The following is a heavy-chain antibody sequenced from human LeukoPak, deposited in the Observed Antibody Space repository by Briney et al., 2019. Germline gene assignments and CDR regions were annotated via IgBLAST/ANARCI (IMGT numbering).Heavy chain of an antibody. D-gene: IGHD6-13*01. CDR1: GASISGNL. J-gene: IGHJ3*01. CDR2: VYYTGST. CDR3: ARISSSNWYNERGAFDV. V-gene: IGHV4-59*01. Sequence: PSETLSLTCTVSGASISGNLWTWIRQPPGKGLEWIGFVYYTGSTNYSPSLKSRVTISVDTSKNQFSLKLRSVTAADTAVYYCARISSSNWYNERGAFDVWGQGTMVTVSS.